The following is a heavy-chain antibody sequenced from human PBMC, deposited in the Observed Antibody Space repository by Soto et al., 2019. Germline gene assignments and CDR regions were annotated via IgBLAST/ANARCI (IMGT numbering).Heavy chain of an antibody. Sequence: PSETLSLTCTVSGSSISSSSYHWGWIRQPPGKGLEWIGYIHYTGSTNYNPSLKSRLTISVDTSKNQFSLKLRSVTAADTAVYYCARRSSGWYSIWLDSWGQGTLVTVSS. CDR2: IHYTGST. CDR1: GSSISSSSYH. D-gene: IGHD6-19*01. CDR3: ARRSSGWYSIWLDS. J-gene: IGHJ5*01. V-gene: IGHV4-39*01.